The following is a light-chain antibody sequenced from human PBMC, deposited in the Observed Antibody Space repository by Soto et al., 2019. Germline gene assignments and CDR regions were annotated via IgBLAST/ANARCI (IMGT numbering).Light chain of an antibody. CDR2: WAS. CDR1: QSFLYSPNNKNY. CDR3: QQYYSDPPT. Sequence: DIVMTHSPDSLAVSLGERATINCKSSQSFLYSPNNKNYLAWYQQKPGKPPKLLIYWASTRESGVPERFNGSGSGTDFTLTISSLQAEDVEVYYCQQYYSDPPTFGQGTKVDIK. J-gene: IGKJ1*01. V-gene: IGKV4-1*01.